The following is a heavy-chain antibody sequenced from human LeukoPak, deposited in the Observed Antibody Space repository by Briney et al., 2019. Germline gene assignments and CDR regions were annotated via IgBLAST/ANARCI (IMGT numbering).Heavy chain of an antibody. Sequence: GGSLRLSCTASGFTFSTYEMNWVRQAPGKRLEWISYISGSGSSIFYADSLQGQFTVSRDNAKNSVYLQMNSLRAEDTAVYYCAREGGFGYDDAFDTWGHGTTVTVSS. CDR2: ISGSGSSI. D-gene: IGHD3-16*02. CDR1: GFTFSTYE. J-gene: IGHJ3*02. CDR3: AREGGFGYDDAFDT. V-gene: IGHV3-48*03.